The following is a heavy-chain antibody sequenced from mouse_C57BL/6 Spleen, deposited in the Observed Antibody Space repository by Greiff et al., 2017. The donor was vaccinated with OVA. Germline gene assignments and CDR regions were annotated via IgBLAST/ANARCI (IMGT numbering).Heavy chain of an antibody. D-gene: IGHD1-1*01. Sequence: EVQLQQSGPVLVKPGASVKMSCKASGYTFTDYYMNWVKQSHGKSLEWIGVINPYNGGTSYNQKFKGKATLTVDKSSSTAYMELNSLTSEDSAVYYCHYYGSSYERYYWGQGTTLTVSS. CDR1: GYTFTDYY. CDR2: INPYNGGT. J-gene: IGHJ2*01. V-gene: IGHV1-19*01. CDR3: HYYGSSYERYY.